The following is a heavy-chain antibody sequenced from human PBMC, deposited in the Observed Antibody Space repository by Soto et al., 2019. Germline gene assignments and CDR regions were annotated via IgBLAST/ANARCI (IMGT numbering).Heavy chain of an antibody. D-gene: IGHD6-19*01. V-gene: IGHV3-23*01. CDR1: GFTFSSYA. CDR2: ISGSGGST. J-gene: IGHJ6*02. Sequence: PGGSLRLSCAASGFTFSSYAMSWVRQAPGKGLEWVSAISGSGGSTYYADSVKGRFTISRDNSKNTLYLQMNSLRAEDTAVYYCAKVTVAARYYYYGMDVWGQGTTVTVSS. CDR3: AKVTVAARYYYYGMDV.